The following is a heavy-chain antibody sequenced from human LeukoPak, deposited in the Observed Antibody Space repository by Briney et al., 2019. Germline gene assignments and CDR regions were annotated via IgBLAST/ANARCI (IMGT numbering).Heavy chain of an antibody. CDR2: ISGSGGST. Sequence: GGSLRLSCAASGFTLSSYAMSWVRQAPGKGLEWVSAISGSGGSTYYADSVKGRFTISRDNSKNTLYLQMNSLRAEDTAVYYCAKNYGSGIVYYFDYWGQGTLVTVSS. D-gene: IGHD3-10*01. CDR3: AKNYGSGIVYYFDY. CDR1: GFTLSSYA. J-gene: IGHJ4*02. V-gene: IGHV3-23*01.